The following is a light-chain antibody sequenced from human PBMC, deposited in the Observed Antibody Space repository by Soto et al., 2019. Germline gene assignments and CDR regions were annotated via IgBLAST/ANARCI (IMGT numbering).Light chain of an antibody. CDR1: RSNIGAGYD. Sequence: QPVLTQPPSVSGAPGQRVTISCTGSRSNIGAGYDVHWYQQLPGTAPKLLIYGNSNRPSGVPDRFSGSKSGTSASLAITGLQAEDEADYYCQSYDNSLSGWVFGGGTKLTVL. J-gene: IGLJ3*02. CDR3: QSYDNSLSGWV. V-gene: IGLV1-40*01. CDR2: GNS.